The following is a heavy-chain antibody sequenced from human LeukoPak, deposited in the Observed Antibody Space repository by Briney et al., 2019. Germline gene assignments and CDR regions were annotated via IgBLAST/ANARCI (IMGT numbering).Heavy chain of an antibody. Sequence: SETLSLTCTVSGGSISSSSYYWGWIRQPPGKGLEWIGSIYYSGSTNYNPSLKSRVTISVDTSKNQFSLKLSSVTAADTAVYYCAGLKYSSSWYLVDPWGQGTLVTVSS. CDR2: IYYSGST. CDR1: GGSISSSSYY. D-gene: IGHD6-13*01. V-gene: IGHV4-39*07. J-gene: IGHJ5*02. CDR3: AGLKYSSSWYLVDP.